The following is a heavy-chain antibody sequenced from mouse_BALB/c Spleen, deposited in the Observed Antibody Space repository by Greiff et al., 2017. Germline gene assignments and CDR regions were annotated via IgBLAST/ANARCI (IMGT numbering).Heavy chain of an antibody. V-gene: IGHV1S81*02. CDR2: INPSNGGT. CDR3: TRLGFYRYGFAY. J-gene: IGHJ3*01. D-gene: IGHD2-14*01. CDR1: GYTFTSYY. Sequence: VKVVESGAELVKPGASVKLSCKASGYTFTSYYMYWVKQRPGQGLEWIGEINPSNGGTNFNEKFKSKATLTVDKSSSTAYMQLSSLTSEDSAVYYCTRLGFYRYGFAYWGQGTLVTVSA.